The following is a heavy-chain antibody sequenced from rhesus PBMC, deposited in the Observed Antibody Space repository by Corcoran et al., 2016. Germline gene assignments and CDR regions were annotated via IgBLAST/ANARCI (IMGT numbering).Heavy chain of an antibody. Sequence: QVQLQESGPGLVKPSETLSLTCAVSGGSISSSNWWSWIRQPPGKGLEGVGNIGGRNVSTSYNPSVKSRVTISKDTSKNQFILKRRSVTAADTAVDYCARRWGDYYDEVFDYWGQGVLVTVSS. D-gene: IGHD3-34*01. V-gene: IGHV4-65*02. CDR2: IGGRNVST. CDR1: GGSISSSNW. CDR3: ARRWGDYYDEVFDY. J-gene: IGHJ4*01.